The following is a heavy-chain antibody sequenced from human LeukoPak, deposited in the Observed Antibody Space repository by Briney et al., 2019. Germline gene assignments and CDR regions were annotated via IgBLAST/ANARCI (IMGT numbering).Heavy chain of an antibody. J-gene: IGHJ6*04. CDR1: GGSFSGYY. CDR3: ARETPIAARLLDV. Sequence: PSETLSLTCAVYGGSFSGYYWSWIRQPPGKGLEWIGEINHSGSTNYNPSLKSRVTISVDTSKNQFSLKLSSVTAADTAVYYCARETPIAARLLDVWGKGTTVTVSS. V-gene: IGHV4-34*01. D-gene: IGHD6-6*01. CDR2: INHSGST.